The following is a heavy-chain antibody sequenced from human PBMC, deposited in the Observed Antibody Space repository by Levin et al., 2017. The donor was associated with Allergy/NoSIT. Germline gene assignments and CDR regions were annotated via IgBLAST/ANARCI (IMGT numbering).Heavy chain of an antibody. CDR1: GFTFSSYA. CDR2: ISGSGGRT. J-gene: IGHJ4*02. D-gene: IGHD6-13*01. Sequence: PGESLKISCAASGFTFSSYAMRWVRQASGKGLEWVSAISGSGGRTYYADSVKGRFTISRDNSKNTLYLQMNSLRVEDTAVYYCAKEQSSSWQPDYWGQGSLVTVSS. V-gene: IGHV3-23*01. CDR3: AKEQSSSWQPDY.